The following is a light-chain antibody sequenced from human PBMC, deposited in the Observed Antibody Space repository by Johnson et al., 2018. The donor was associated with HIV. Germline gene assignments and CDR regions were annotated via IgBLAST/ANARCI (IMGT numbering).Light chain of an antibody. CDR1: VSNIESYF. J-gene: IGLJ1*01. CDR3: GTWDSSMSAYV. Sequence: SVLTQPPSVSAAPGQTVNISCSGNVSNIESYFVSWYQQLPGAAPTLLIYEDNKRPSGIPDRFSGSKSGAPATLGITGLQTGDEADYSCGTWDSSMSAYVFGTGTKVTVL. V-gene: IGLV1-51*02. CDR2: EDN.